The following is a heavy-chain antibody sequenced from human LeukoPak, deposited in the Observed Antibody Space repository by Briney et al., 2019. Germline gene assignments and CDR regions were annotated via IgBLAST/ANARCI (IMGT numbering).Heavy chain of an antibody. CDR1: GGSISSSSYY. J-gene: IGHJ5*02. D-gene: IGHD2-2*01. Sequence: SETLSLTCTVSGGSISSSSYYWGWIRQPPGKGLEWIGSIYYSGSTYYNPSLKSRVTISVDTPKNQFSLKLSSVTAADTAVYYCARAPRGYCSSTSCLNWFDPWGQGTLVTVSS. CDR3: ARAPRGYCSSTSCLNWFDP. CDR2: IYYSGST. V-gene: IGHV4-39*07.